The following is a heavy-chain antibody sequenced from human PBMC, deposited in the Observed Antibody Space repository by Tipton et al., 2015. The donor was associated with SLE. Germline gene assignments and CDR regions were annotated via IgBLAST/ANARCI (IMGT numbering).Heavy chain of an antibody. J-gene: IGHJ6*02. CDR1: GGSISSGSYY. D-gene: IGHD4-11*01. CDR3: ARDMTTGYYYGMDV. CDR2: IYYSGST. V-gene: IGHV4-61*01. Sequence: TLSLTCTVSGGSISSGSYYWSWIRQPPGKGLEWIGYIYYSGSTNYNPSLKSRVTISVDTSKNQFSLKLSSVTAADTAVYYCARDMTTGYYYGMDVWGQGTTVTVSS.